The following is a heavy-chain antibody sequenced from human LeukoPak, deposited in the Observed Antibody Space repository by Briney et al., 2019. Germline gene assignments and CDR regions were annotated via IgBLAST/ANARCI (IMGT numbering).Heavy chain of an antibody. CDR1: GFTFSSYE. J-gene: IGHJ4*02. D-gene: IGHD6-13*01. CDR3: ARGSSSWYGSFDY. V-gene: IGHV3-48*03. CDR2: ISSSGSTI. Sequence: PGGSLRLSCAASGFTFSSYEMNWVRQAPGKGLEWVSYISSSGSTIYYADSVKGRFTISRDNAKNSLYLQMNSLRAEDTAVYYCARGSSSWYGSFDYWGQGTLVTVSS.